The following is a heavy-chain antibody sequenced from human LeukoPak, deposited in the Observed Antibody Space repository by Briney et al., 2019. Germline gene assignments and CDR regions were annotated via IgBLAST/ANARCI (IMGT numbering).Heavy chain of an antibody. CDR1: GDSISSYY. J-gene: IGHJ4*02. D-gene: IGHD6-6*01. CDR3: ARQYSFASYFDY. Sequence: SSETLFLTRTVSGDSISSYYWSWIRQPPGKGLEWIGYIYYSGSTDYHPSLKSRVTILVDTSKNQFYLKLSSVTAADTAVYYCARQYSFASYFDYWGQGALVTVSS. V-gene: IGHV4-59*01. CDR2: IYYSGST.